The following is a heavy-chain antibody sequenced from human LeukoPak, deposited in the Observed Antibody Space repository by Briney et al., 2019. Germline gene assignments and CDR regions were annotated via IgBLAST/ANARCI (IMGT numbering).Heavy chain of an antibody. Sequence: GGSLRLSCAASGFTFSSYAMSWVRQAPGKGLEWVSAISGSGGSTYYADSVKGRFTISRDNSKNTLYLQMNSLRAEDTAVYYCAKSPRPTVAGRGYFDYWGQGTLVTVSS. CDR1: GFTFSSYA. CDR2: ISGSGGST. CDR3: AKSPRPTVAGRGYFDY. V-gene: IGHV3-23*01. J-gene: IGHJ4*02. D-gene: IGHD6-19*01.